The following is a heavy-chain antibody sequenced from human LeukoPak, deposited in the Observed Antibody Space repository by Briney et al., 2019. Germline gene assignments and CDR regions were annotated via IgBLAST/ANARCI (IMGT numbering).Heavy chain of an antibody. J-gene: IGHJ3*02. Sequence: GGSLRLSCAASGFTYDDYGMSWARQAPGKGLEWVSGINWDGGSTGYADSVKGRFTISRDNAKNFLYLQMNSLRAEDTALYYCARTVSSAGWSDDAFDIWGQGTMVTVSS. CDR1: GFTYDDYG. V-gene: IGHV3-20*04. D-gene: IGHD6-19*01. CDR2: INWDGGST. CDR3: ARTVSSAGWSDDAFDI.